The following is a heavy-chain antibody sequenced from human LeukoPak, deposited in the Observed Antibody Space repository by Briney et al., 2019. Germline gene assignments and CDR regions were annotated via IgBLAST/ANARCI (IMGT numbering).Heavy chain of an antibody. J-gene: IGHJ4*02. CDR1: GFTVSSNY. CDR2: IYSGGST. CDR3: ARERVVVPAAFFDY. D-gene: IGHD2-2*01. Sequence: GGSLRLSCAASGFTVSSNYMSWVRQAPGKGPEWVSVIYSGGSTYYADSVKGRFTISRDNSKNTLYLQMNSLRAEDTAVYYCARERVVVPAAFFDYWGQGTLVTVSS. V-gene: IGHV3-66*02.